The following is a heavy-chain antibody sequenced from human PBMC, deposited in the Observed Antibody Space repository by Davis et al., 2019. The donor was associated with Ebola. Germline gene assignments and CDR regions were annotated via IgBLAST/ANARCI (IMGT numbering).Heavy chain of an antibody. Sequence: SETLSLTCAVYGGSFSGYYWSWIRQPPGKGLEWIGEINHSGSTNYNPSLKSRVTISVDTSKNQFSLKLSAVTAADTAVYYGARRGWFRAKYGMDVWGQGTTVTVSS. D-gene: IGHD3-10*01. J-gene: IGHJ6*02. CDR2: INHSGST. V-gene: IGHV4-34*01. CDR3: ARRGWFRAKYGMDV. CDR1: GGSFSGYY.